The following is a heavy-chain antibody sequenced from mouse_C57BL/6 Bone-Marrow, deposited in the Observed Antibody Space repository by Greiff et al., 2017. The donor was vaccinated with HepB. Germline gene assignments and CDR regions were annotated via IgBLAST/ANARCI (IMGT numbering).Heavy chain of an antibody. J-gene: IGHJ3*01. D-gene: IGHD1-1*01. CDR3: ARHGYYGSSPFAY. Sequence: EVMLVESGGDLVKPGGSLKLSCAASGFTFSSYGMSWVRQTPDKRLEWVATISSGGSYTYYPDSVKGRFTISRDNAKNTLYLQMSSLKSEDTAMYYCARHGYYGSSPFAYWGQGTLVTVSA. CDR1: GFTFSSYG. CDR2: ISSGGSYT. V-gene: IGHV5-6*01.